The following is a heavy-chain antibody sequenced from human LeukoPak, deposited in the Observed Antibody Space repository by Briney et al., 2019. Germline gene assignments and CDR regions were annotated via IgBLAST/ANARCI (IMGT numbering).Heavy chain of an antibody. J-gene: IGHJ6*03. Sequence: ASVKVSCKASGYTFTNYAMHWVRLAPGQRLQWMGRINLVNGNTKYSQYFEGRVTITRDTSASTVYMELSSLRPDDMAVYYCARGRGTVGSNRDFYFYYYMDIWGHGTTVTVSS. CDR1: GYTFTNYA. CDR2: INLVNGNT. D-gene: IGHD2-21*01. CDR3: ARGRGTVGSNRDFYFYYYMDI. V-gene: IGHV1-3*03.